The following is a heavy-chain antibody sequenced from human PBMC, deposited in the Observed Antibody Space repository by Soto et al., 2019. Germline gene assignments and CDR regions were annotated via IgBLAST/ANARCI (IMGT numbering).Heavy chain of an antibody. CDR1: GGSISSYY. CDR3: AVDLWFGEARVDY. Sequence: PSETLSLTCTVSGGSISSYYWSWIRQPPGKGLEWIGSIYYSGSTNYNPSLKSRVTISVDTSKNQFSLKLSSVTAADTAVYYCAVDLWFGEARVDYWGQGTLVTVSS. J-gene: IGHJ4*02. D-gene: IGHD3-10*01. V-gene: IGHV4-59*12. CDR2: IYYSGST.